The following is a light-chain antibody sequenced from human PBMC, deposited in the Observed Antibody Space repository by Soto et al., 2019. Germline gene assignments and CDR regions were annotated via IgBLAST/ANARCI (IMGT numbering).Light chain of an antibody. CDR2: AAS. CDR3: QQTYSTPPT. V-gene: IGKV1-39*01. CDR1: QSISTY. J-gene: IGKJ1*01. Sequence: DIQMTQSPSSLSASVGDRVTITCRASQSISTYLNWYQQKAGLAPKILIYAASSLQSGVQSRFTGSGSGTDFTLTISSLQPEDFATYNCQQTYSTPPTFGQGTKVDIK.